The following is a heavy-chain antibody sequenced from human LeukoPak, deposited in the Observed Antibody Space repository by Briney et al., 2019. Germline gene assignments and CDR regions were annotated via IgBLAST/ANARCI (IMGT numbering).Heavy chain of an antibody. CDR2: IKQDGSEK. J-gene: IGHJ5*02. CDR1: GFTFSSYW. V-gene: IGHV3-7*01. Sequence: GGSLRLSCAASGFTFSSYWMSWVRQAPGKGLEWVANIKQDGSEKYYVDSVKGRFTISRDNAKNSLYLQMNSLRAEDTAVYYCARDDCSSISCYHNWFDPRGQGTLVTVSS. CDR3: ARDDCSSISCYHNWFDP. D-gene: IGHD2-2*01.